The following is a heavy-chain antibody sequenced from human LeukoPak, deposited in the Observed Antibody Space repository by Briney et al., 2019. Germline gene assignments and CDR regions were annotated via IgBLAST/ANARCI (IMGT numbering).Heavy chain of an antibody. Sequence: SSETLSLTCAVYGGSFSGYYWSWIRQPPGKGLEWIGEINHSGSTNYNPSLKSRVTISVDTSKNQFSLKLSSVTAADTAVYYCARWFFGVVTPYWYFDLWGRGTLVTVSS. CDR3: ARWFFGVVTPYWYFDL. D-gene: IGHD3-3*01. V-gene: IGHV4-34*01. CDR2: INHSGST. J-gene: IGHJ2*01. CDR1: GGSFSGYY.